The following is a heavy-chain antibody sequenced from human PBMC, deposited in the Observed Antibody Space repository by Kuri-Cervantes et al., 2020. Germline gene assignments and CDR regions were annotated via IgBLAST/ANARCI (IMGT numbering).Heavy chain of an antibody. V-gene: IGHV6-1*01. Sequence: SETLSLTCAISGDSVSSNSAAWNWIRQSPSRGLEWLVRTYYRSKWYNDYAVSVKSRITINPDTSKNQFSLKLSSVTAADTAVYYCARRHPADSSGYHFDYWGQGTLVTVSS. CDR2: TYYRSKWYN. CDR3: ARRHPADSSGYHFDY. CDR1: GDSVSSNSAA. D-gene: IGHD3-22*01. J-gene: IGHJ4*02.